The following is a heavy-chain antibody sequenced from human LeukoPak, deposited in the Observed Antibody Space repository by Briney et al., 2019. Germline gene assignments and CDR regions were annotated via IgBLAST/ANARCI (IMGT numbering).Heavy chain of an antibody. D-gene: IGHD3-22*01. CDR3: ATVRDSSGYYSDY. CDR2: MNPNSGNT. V-gene: IGHV1-8*03. Sequence: ASVKVSCKASGYTFTSYDINWVRQATGQGLEWMGWMNPNSGNTGYAQKFQGRVTITRNTSISTAYMELSSLRSEDTAVYYCATVRDSSGYYSDYWGQGTLVTVSS. J-gene: IGHJ4*02. CDR1: GYTFTSYD.